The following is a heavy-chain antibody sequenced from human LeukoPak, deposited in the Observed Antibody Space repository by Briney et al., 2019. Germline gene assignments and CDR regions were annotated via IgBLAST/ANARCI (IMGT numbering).Heavy chain of an antibody. CDR2: IIPIFGTA. J-gene: IGHJ6*03. CDR3: ARARDSSSPTLSLYYYYYMDV. D-gene: IGHD6-6*01. CDR1: EGTFSSYA. V-gene: IGHV1-69*05. Sequence: SGKVSCKASEGTFSSYAISWVREAPGLGLEWMGGIIPIFGTANYAQKFQGRVTITTDESTSTAYMELSSLRSEDTAVYYCARARDSSSPTLSLYYYYYMDVWGKGTTVTVSS.